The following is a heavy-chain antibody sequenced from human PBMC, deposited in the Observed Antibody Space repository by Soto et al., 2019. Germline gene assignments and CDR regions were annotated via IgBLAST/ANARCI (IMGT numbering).Heavy chain of an antibody. J-gene: IGHJ4*02. CDR3: ARDSGSRWYSYFDY. CDR1: GFTFSSYE. Sequence: PGGSLRLSCAASGFTFSSYEMNWVRQAPGKGLEWVSYISSSGSTIYYADSVKGRFTISRDNAKNSLYLQMNSLRAEDTAVYYCARDSGSRWYSYFDYWGQGTLVTVSS. D-gene: IGHD6-13*01. CDR2: ISSSGSTI. V-gene: IGHV3-48*03.